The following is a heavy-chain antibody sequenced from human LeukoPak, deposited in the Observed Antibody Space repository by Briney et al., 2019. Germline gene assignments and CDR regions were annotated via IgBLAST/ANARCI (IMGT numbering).Heavy chain of an antibody. Sequence: ASVKVSCKASGYTFTSYGISWVRQAPGQGLEWMGWISASNGNTNYEQKLQGRVTMTTDTSTSTAYMELRSLRSDDTAVYYCARDVGGRETTWPLGYNWFDPWGQGTLVTVSS. J-gene: IGHJ5*02. CDR2: ISASNGNT. V-gene: IGHV1-18*04. CDR3: ARDVGGRETTWPLGYNWFDP. D-gene: IGHD1-26*01. CDR1: GYTFTSYG.